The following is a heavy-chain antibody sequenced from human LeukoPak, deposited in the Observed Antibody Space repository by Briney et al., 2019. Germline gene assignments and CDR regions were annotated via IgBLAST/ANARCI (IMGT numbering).Heavy chain of an antibody. V-gene: IGHV3-23*01. J-gene: IGHJ4*02. CDR1: GFAITDHH. D-gene: IGHD2-2*01. CDR3: AKESPPRGSSDY. Sequence: GGSLRLSCAASGFAITDHHMDWVRQAPGKGLEWVSAISGSGGSTYYADSVKGRFTISRDNSKNTLYLQMNSLRAEDTAVYYCAKESPPRGSSDYWGQGTLVTVSS. CDR2: ISGSGGST.